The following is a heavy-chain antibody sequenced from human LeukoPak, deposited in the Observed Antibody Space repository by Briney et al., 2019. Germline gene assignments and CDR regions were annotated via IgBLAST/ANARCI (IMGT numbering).Heavy chain of an antibody. J-gene: IGHJ5*02. CDR1: GGSFSGYY. CDR3: ASSRYYDFWSGQNWFDP. Sequence: SETLSLTCAVYGGSFSGYYWSWIRQPPGKGLEWIGEINHSGSTNYNPSLKSRVTISVDTSKNQFSLKLSSVTAADTAVYYCASSRYYDFWSGQNWFDPWGQGTLVTVSS. CDR2: INHSGST. D-gene: IGHD3-3*01. V-gene: IGHV4-34*01.